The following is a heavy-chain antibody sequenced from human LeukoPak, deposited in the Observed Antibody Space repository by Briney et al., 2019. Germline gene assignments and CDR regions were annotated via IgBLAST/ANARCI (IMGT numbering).Heavy chain of an antibody. CDR3: TREGITAAADY. V-gene: IGHV3-7*01. CDR2: IKQDGSEK. J-gene: IGHJ4*02. Sequence: PGGSLRLSCAASGFTFSSYWMSWVRQAPGKGLEWVANIKQDGSEKYYVDSVKGRFTISRDNAKNSLYLQLSSLRAEDTAVYYCTREGITAAADYWGQGTLVTVSS. D-gene: IGHD6-13*01. CDR1: GFTFSSYW.